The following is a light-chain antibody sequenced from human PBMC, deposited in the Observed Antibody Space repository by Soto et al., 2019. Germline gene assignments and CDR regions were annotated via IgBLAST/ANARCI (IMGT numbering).Light chain of an antibody. CDR2: DDD. J-gene: IGLJ3*02. CDR1: GDSITSNY. CDR3: QSFDSSDQV. V-gene: IGLV6-57*01. Sequence: NFMLTQPQSVSESPGETVTISCTRSGDSITSNYVQWYQQRPGRSPSTLIYDDDQRPSGVPDRFSGSIDSSSNSASLTISGLMTEDEATYYCQSFDSSDQVFGGGTKLTVL.